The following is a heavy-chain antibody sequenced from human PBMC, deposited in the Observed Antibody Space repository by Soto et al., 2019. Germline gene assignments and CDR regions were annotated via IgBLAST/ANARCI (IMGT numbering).Heavy chain of an antibody. CDR3: ATSIAARPQQFEC. V-gene: IGHV1-69*01. Sequence: QVQLVQSGAEVKKPGSSVKVSCKASGGTFSSYAISWVRQAPGQGLEWMGGIIPIFGTANYAQKFQGRVKITADESTSTAYMELSSLRSEDTAVYYGATSIAARPQQFECWGQGTLVTVSS. D-gene: IGHD6-6*01. J-gene: IGHJ4*02. CDR1: GGTFSSYA. CDR2: IIPIFGTA.